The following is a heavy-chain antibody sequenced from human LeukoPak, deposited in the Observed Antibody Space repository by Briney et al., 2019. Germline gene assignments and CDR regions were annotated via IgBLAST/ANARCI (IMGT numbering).Heavy chain of an antibody. D-gene: IGHD1-26*01. V-gene: IGHV4-61*01. CDR2: IYHSGST. J-gene: IGHJ4*02. CDR3: ARFRDSGSLYYFDY. CDR1: GGSVSSGSYY. Sequence: SETLSLTCTVSGGSVSSGSYYWSWIRQPPGKGLEWIGYIYHSGSTNYNPSLKSRVTISVDTSKNQFSLKLSSVTAADTAVYYCARFRDSGSLYYFDYWGQGTLVTVSS.